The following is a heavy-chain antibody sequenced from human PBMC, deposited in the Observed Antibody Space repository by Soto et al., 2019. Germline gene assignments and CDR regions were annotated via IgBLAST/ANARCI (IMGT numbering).Heavy chain of an antibody. CDR2: ISWNSGSI. CDR3: AKDHSGYRVAFDI. J-gene: IGHJ3*02. CDR1: GFTFDDYA. D-gene: IGHD5-12*01. V-gene: IGHV3-9*01. Sequence: PGGSLRLSCAASGFTFDDYAMHWVRQAPGKGLEWVSGISWNSGSIGYADSVRGRFTISRDNAKNSLYLQMNSLRAEDTALYYCAKDHSGYRVAFDIWGQGTMVTV.